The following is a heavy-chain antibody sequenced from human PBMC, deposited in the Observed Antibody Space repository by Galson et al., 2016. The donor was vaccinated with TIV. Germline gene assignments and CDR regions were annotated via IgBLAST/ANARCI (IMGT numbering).Heavy chain of an antibody. Sequence: PALVKPTQTLTLTCTFSGFSLNTDGMCVNWIRQPPGKALEWLARIDWDDDKSYSSSLKTRLTISKDTSKNQVVLTMTNMDPVDTATYYCARISGYYDSSGHYSHRNFDYWGQGTLVTVSS. J-gene: IGHJ4*02. CDR2: IDWDDDK. D-gene: IGHD3-22*01. CDR3: ARISGYYDSSGHYSHRNFDY. V-gene: IGHV2-70*11. CDR1: GFSLNTDGMC.